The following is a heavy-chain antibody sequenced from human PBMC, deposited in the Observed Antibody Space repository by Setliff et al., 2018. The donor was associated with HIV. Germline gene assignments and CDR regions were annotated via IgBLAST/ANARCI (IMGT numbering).Heavy chain of an antibody. V-gene: IGHV4-31*03. Sequence: SETLSLTCTVSGDSISTNSPYWAWIRQPPGKGLEWIGYIYYSGSTYYNPSLKSRVTISVDTSKNQFSLKLSSVAAADTAVYYCARGQLVTYYYYMDVWGKGTTVTVS. J-gene: IGHJ6*03. CDR3: ARGQLVTYYYYMDV. CDR2: IYYSGST. D-gene: IGHD6-13*01. CDR1: GDSISTNSPY.